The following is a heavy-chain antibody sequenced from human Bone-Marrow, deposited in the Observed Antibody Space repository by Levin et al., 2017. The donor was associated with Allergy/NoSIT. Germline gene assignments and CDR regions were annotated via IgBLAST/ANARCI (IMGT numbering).Heavy chain of an antibody. D-gene: IGHD2/OR15-2a*01. J-gene: IGHJ4*02. V-gene: IGHV3-15*07. CDR1: GFTFTNAW. CDR2: IRTKTDGGTA. CDR3: TTGYNRGDY. Sequence: GGSLRLSCAASGFTFTNAWMNWVRQAPGKGLEWVGRIRTKTDGGTADCVAPVKGRFTISRDDSKNTLYLQMNSLETEDTAVYYCTTGYNRGDYWGQGTLVTVSS.